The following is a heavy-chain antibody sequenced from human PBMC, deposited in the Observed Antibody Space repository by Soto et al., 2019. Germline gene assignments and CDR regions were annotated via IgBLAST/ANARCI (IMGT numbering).Heavy chain of an antibody. V-gene: IGHV1-2*02. CDR3: ARDGAAPGTYDY. Sequence: WASVKVSCKAFAYSFTGSYIHWVRQAPGQGLEWMGYMNPNTGGTNYAQKFQGRVTMTRDTSISTAYMDMGSLRSDDTAVYFCARDGAAPGTYDYWGQGTPVTVSS. J-gene: IGHJ4*02. CDR2: MNPNTGGT. CDR1: AYSFTGSY. D-gene: IGHD6-13*01.